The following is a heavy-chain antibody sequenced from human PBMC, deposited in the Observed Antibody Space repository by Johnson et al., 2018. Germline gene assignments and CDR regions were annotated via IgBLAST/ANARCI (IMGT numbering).Heavy chain of an antibody. CDR1: GGTFSSYA. D-gene: IGHD6-6*01. Sequence: QVQLVESGAEVKKPGSTVKVSCKASGGTFSSYAISWVRQDPVQGLEWMGGSIPIFGTAKYAQQFQGRVTMTADESTSTAYMELGSLISEDKAVYYWANPPARIAARKGYDAFDIWGQGTMGTVSS. CDR2: SIPIFGTA. J-gene: IGHJ3*02. V-gene: IGHV1-69*01. CDR3: ANPPARIAARKGYDAFDI.